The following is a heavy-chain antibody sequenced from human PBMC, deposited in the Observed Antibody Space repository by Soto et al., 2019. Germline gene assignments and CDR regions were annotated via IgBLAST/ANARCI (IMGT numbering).Heavy chain of an antibody. V-gene: IGHV4-4*02. CDR1: GGSVTNSYW. D-gene: IGHD3-9*01. CDR3: ARGGLVLAGYRSYWFDP. J-gene: IGHJ5*02. Sequence: PSETLSLTCAVSGGSVTNSYWWSWVRQAPGKGLEWIGEIYLTGSTNYNPSLKSRVTISLDKSKNQVSLKLNSVTGADTAVYYCARGGLVLAGYRSYWFDPWGHGTLVTVSS. CDR2: IYLTGST.